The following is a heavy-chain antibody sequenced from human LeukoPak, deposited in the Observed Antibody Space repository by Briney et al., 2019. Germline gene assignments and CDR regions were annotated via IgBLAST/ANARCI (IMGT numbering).Heavy chain of an antibody. CDR3: ARDNLISSYYFDY. J-gene: IGHJ4*02. CDR2: IWYDGRNK. CDR1: GFTFSSYG. D-gene: IGHD6-13*01. Sequence: GGSLTLSCAASGFTFSSYGMHWVRQAPGKGLEWVAIIWYDGRNKYYADSVKGRFTISRDNSKNTLYLQMNSLRAEDTAMNYCARDNLISSYYFDYWGQGTLVTV. V-gene: IGHV3-33*01.